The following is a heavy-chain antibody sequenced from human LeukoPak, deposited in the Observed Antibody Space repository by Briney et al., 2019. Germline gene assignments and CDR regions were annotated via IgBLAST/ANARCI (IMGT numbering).Heavy chain of an antibody. Sequence: GGSLRLSCAASEFTFSNFWMSWVRQAPGKGLEWVANIKLDGSEKYYMNSVKGRFTISRDNAKNSLSLQMSSLRAEDTAVYYCARETRGSYVPGLDSWGQGTLVTVSP. V-gene: IGHV3-7*01. J-gene: IGHJ4*02. CDR2: IKLDGSEK. CDR3: ARETRGSYVPGLDS. CDR1: EFTFSNFW. D-gene: IGHD1-26*01.